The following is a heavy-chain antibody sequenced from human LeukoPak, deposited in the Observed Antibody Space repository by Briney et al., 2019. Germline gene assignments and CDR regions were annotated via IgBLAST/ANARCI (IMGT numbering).Heavy chain of an antibody. V-gene: IGHV5-51*01. Sequence: GESPKISCKGSGYSFTSYWIGWVRQMPGKGLEWMGIIYPGDSDTTYSPSFQGQVTISADKSISTAYLQWSSLKASDTAMYYCARSASSGYYDSSGYYSHWGQGTLVTVSS. CDR3: ARSASSGYYDSSGYYSH. D-gene: IGHD3-22*01. CDR2: IYPGDSDT. J-gene: IGHJ4*02. CDR1: GYSFTSYW.